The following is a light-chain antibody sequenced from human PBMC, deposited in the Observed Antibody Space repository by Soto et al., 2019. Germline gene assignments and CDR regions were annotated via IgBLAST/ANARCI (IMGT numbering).Light chain of an antibody. CDR3: QQYSSYWT. Sequence: DIQMTQSPSSLSASVGDRVPITCRASQSISRYLNWYQQKPGKAPNLLIYVASSLQSEVPSRFSGSGSGTDFTLTITSLQPDDFATYYCQQYSSYWTFGQGTKVDIK. J-gene: IGKJ1*01. V-gene: IGKV1-39*01. CDR2: VAS. CDR1: QSISRY.